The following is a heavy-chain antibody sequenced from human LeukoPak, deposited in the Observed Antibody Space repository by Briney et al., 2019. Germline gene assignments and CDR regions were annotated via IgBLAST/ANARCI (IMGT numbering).Heavy chain of an antibody. V-gene: IGHV3-48*01. CDR1: GFTFSSYS. Sequence: PGGSLRLSCAASGFTFSSYSMNWVRQAPGKGLEWVSYISSSSSTIYYADSVKGRFTISRDNAKNPLYLQMNSLRAEDTAVYYCARDHVAVAGLYYYYYYGMDVWGQGTTVTVSS. J-gene: IGHJ6*02. CDR3: ARDHVAVAGLYYYYYYGMDV. CDR2: ISSSSSTI. D-gene: IGHD6-19*01.